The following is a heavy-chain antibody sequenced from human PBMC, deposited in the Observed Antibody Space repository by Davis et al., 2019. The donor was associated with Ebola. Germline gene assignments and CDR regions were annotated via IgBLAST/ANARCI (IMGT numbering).Heavy chain of an antibody. J-gene: IGHJ4*02. D-gene: IGHD1-14*01. Sequence: PGGSLRLSCAASGFIFNRYPMHWVRQAPGKGLEWVAVISVDGTSEDYADSVKGRFIISRDNSKNTLYLQMNSLRGEDTAVYYCTAHHSFRIDYWGQGTLVTVSS. CDR2: ISVDGTSE. CDR1: GFIFNRYP. CDR3: TAHHSFRIDY. V-gene: IGHV3-30-3*01.